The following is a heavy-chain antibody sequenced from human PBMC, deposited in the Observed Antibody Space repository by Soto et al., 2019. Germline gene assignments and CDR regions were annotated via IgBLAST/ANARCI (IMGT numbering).Heavy chain of an antibody. D-gene: IGHD1-26*01. J-gene: IGHJ6*02. Sequence: QVQLVQSGAEVKKPGASVKVSCKASGYTFTSYGINWVRQAPGQGLEWMGWISAYNGNTNYAQKLQGRVTMTTDTSTSTAYMELRSLRSDDTAVYYCARGPGGMWELQTYYYGMDVWGQGTTVTVSS. CDR3: ARGPGGMWELQTYYYGMDV. V-gene: IGHV1-18*01. CDR1: GYTFTSYG. CDR2: ISAYNGNT.